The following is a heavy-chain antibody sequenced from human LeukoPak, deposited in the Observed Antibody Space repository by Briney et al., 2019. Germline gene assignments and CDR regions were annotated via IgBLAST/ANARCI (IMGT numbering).Heavy chain of an antibody. J-gene: IGHJ4*02. CDR1: GFTFGIYA. CDR2: IGPSGSNI. V-gene: IGHV3-48*03. CDR3: ARDEKDGPLWY. D-gene: IGHD2-15*01. Sequence: PGGSLRLSCAASGFTFGIYAMNWVRQAPGKGLEWVSYIGPSGSNIYYADSVKGRFTISRDNARNFVYLQLNSLRAEDTAIYYCARDEKDGPLWYWGQGILVFVSS.